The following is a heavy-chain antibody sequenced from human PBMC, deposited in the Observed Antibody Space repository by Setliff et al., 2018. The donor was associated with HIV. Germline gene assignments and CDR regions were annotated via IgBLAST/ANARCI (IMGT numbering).Heavy chain of an antibody. CDR1: EYTFTIYY. D-gene: IGHD3-16*01. CDR3: ATTQDGPGGNYFDS. J-gene: IGHJ4*02. V-gene: IGHV1-46*01. CDR2: INPRGGIT. Sequence: ASVKVSCKASEYTFTIYYIHWVRQALGQGFEWMGIINPRGGITTYSQNFQGRVTMTRDTSTSTIYMELSSLRSEDTAVYYCATTQDGPGGNYFDSCGQGTLFTVSS.